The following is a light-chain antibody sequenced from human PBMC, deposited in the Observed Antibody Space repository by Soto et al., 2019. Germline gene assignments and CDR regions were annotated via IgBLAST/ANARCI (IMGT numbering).Light chain of an antibody. CDR1: QTLRRTY. J-gene: IGKJ5*01. CDR2: GAS. CDR3: QQRINWPPIT. V-gene: IGKV3-11*01. Sequence: NVLKQSPGTLSLSPGERATLSCRASQTLRRTYIAWYQQKPGQAPRLLIYGASTRATGIPARFSGSGSGTDFTLTISSLEPEDFAVYYCQQRINWPPITFGQGTRLEI.